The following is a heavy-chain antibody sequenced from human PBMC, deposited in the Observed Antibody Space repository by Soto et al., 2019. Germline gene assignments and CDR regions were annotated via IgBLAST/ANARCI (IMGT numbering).Heavy chain of an antibody. Sequence: ASVKVSCKASGYTFTGYYMHWVRQAPGQGLEWMGWINPNSGGTNYAQKFQGRVTMTRDTSISTAYMELSRLRSDDTAVYYCAREARGVVAATPLNWFDPWGQGTLVTVSS. D-gene: IGHD2-15*01. CDR3: AREARGVVAATPLNWFDP. CDR1: GYTFTGYY. V-gene: IGHV1-2*02. J-gene: IGHJ5*02. CDR2: INPNSGGT.